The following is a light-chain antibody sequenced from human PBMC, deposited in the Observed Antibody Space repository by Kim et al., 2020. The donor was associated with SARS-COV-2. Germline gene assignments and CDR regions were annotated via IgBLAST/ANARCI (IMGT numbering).Light chain of an antibody. J-gene: IGKJ1*01. CDR1: QSISSIH. CDR3: QQYDDSPPP. V-gene: IGKV3-20*01. CDR2: GIS. Sequence: SPGERATRSCRASQSISSIHVAWYQQKRGRAPRLIIYGISKRATDIPDRFSGSGAGTDFTLTISRLEPEDFAVYYCQQYDDSPPPFGQGTKVDIK.